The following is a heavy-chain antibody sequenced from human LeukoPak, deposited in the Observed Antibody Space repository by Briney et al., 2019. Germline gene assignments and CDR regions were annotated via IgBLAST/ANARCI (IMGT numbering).Heavy chain of an antibody. CDR1: GGSIITTNW. V-gene: IGHV4-4*02. J-gene: IGHJ4*02. Sequence: PSGTLSLTCGVSGGSIITTNWWGWVRQPPGKGLEWIGEVHLNGATNYNPSLKSRVAISVDKSENHISLKLTSVTAADTAVYYCAREGGPYRPLDYSGQGTLVTVAS. CDR3: AREGGPYRPLDY. CDR2: VHLNGAT.